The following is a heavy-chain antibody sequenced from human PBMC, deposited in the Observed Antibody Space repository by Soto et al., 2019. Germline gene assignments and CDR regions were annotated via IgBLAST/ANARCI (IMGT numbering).Heavy chain of an antibody. CDR1: GYTFTSYD. Sequence: ASVKVSCKASGYTFTSYDMHWVRQAPGQGLEWMGIINASGGSTSYAQKFQGRVTMTRDTSTSTVYMELSSLRSEDTAVYYCARDLRENSPKLFEWSPPHYYYGMDVWGQGTTVTVSS. CDR2: INASGGST. CDR3: ARDLRENSPKLFEWSPPHYYYGMDV. V-gene: IGHV1-46*01. D-gene: IGHD3-3*01. J-gene: IGHJ6*02.